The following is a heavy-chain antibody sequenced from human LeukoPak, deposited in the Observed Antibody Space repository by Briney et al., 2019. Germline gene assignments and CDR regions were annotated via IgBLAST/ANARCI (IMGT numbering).Heavy chain of an antibody. CDR3: ARDWGYDYVWGSYFPPAD. V-gene: IGHV4-39*07. CDR2: IYYSGST. J-gene: IGHJ4*02. CDR1: GGSISSSSYY. D-gene: IGHD3-16*01. Sequence: SDTLSLTCTVSGGSISSSSYYWGWIRQPPGKGLEWIGSIYYSGSTYYNPSLKSRVTISVDTSKNQFSLKLSSVTAADTAVYYCARDWGYDYVWGSYFPPADWGQGTLVTVSS.